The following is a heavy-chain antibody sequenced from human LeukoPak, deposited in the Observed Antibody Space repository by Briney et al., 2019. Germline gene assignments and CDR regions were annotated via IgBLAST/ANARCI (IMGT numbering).Heavy chain of an antibody. J-gene: IGHJ4*02. CDR2: ISGSGGST. D-gene: IGHD3-10*01. V-gene: IGHV3-23*01. CDR1: GFTFSSYA. Sequence: PGGSLRLSCAASGFTFSSYAMSWVRQAPGKGLEWVSAISGSGGSTYYADSVKGRFTISRDNSKNTLYLQMNSLRAEDTAVYYCAKDPFPLYGSGRGYFDSWGQGTLVTVSS. CDR3: AKDPFPLYGSGRGYFDS.